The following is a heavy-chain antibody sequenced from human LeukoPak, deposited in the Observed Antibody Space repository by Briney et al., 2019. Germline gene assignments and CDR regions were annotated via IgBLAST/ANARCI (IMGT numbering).Heavy chain of an antibody. CDR1: GGSISSYY. Sequence: PSETLSLTCTVSGGSISSYYWSWIRQPPGKGLEWIGYIYYSGSTNYNPSLKSRVTISVDTSKNQFSLKLSSVTAADTAVYYCARSNYSPVPYYYYYGMDVWGQGTTVTVSS. J-gene: IGHJ6*02. CDR2: IYYSGST. CDR3: ARSNYSPVPYYYYYGMDV. D-gene: IGHD5-24*01. V-gene: IGHV4-59*08.